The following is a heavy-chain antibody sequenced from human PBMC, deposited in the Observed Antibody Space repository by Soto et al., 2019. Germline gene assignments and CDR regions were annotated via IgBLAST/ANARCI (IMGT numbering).Heavy chain of an antibody. CDR2: IYPGDSDT. CDR3: ASGAYYDFWSGYYSYYYYYMDV. Sequence: PGESLKISCKGSGYSFTSYWIGWVRQIPGKGLEWMGIIYPGDSDTRYSPSFQGRVTISADKSISTAYLQWSSLKASDTAMYYCASGAYYDFWSGYYSYYYYYMDVWGKGTTVTVSS. V-gene: IGHV5-51*01. J-gene: IGHJ6*03. CDR1: GYSFTSYW. D-gene: IGHD3-3*01.